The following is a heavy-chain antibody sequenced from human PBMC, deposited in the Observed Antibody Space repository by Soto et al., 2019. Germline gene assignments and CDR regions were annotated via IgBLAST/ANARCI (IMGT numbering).Heavy chain of an antibody. Sequence: GGSLRLSCAASGFTFSSFPMNWVRQAPGKGLEWVSAISGSGGTTYYADSVKGRFTISRDNSRNTLYLLMNSLRAEDTAVYYCAKDRATGTFRSGRDVWGQGTTVTVSS. CDR3: AKDRATGTFRSGRDV. CDR2: ISGSGGTT. J-gene: IGHJ6*02. CDR1: GFTFSSFP. V-gene: IGHV3-23*01. D-gene: IGHD1-1*01.